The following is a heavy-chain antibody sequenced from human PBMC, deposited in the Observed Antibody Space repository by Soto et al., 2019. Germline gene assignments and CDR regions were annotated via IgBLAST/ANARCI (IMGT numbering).Heavy chain of an antibody. CDR3: APIKLGSNRLDY. V-gene: IGHV4-30-4*01. J-gene: IGHJ4*02. D-gene: IGHD3-10*01. CDR2: IYYSGST. CDR1: GGSISSGDYY. Sequence: QVQLQESGPGLVKPSQTLSLTCTVSGGSISSGDYYWSWIRQPPGKGLEWIGYIYYSGSTYYNPSLKSRVXXXVXSSKNHLSLKLSSVTAADTAVYYCAPIKLGSNRLDYWGQGTLVTVSS.